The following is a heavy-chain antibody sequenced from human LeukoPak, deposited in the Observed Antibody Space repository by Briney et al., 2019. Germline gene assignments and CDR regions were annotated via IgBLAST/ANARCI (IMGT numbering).Heavy chain of an antibody. CDR1: GFTFSSYG. V-gene: IGHV3-72*01. D-gene: IGHD3-3*01. Sequence: PGGSLRLSCAASGFTFSSYGMHWVRQAPGKGLEWAGRTRNKANSYTTEYAASVKGRFTISRDDSKNSLYLQMNSLKTEDTAVYYCARVSPYYDFWSGFFYYYMDVWGKGTTVTVSS. CDR3: ARVSPYYDFWSGFFYYYMDV. CDR2: TRNKANSYTT. J-gene: IGHJ6*03.